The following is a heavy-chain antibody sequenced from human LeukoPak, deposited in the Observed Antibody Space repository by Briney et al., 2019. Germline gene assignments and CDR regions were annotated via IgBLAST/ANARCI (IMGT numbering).Heavy chain of an antibody. CDR1: GFTFDDYT. V-gene: IGHV3-74*01. CDR3: ARDSSDGDYGDY. Sequence: GGSLRLSCAASGFTFDDYTMHWVRQAPGKGLVWVSRINSDGSRTSYADSVKGRFTISRDNAKNTLYLQMNSLRAEDTAVYYCARDSSDGDYGDYWGQGTLVSVFS. J-gene: IGHJ4*02. D-gene: IGHD4-17*01. CDR2: INSDGSRT.